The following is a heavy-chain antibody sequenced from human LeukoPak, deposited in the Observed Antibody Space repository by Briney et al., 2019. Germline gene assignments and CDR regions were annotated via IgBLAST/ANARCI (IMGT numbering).Heavy chain of an antibody. D-gene: IGHD2-8*01. CDR2: ISPSGGIT. CDR3: ARALIGYYFDY. CDR1: GFTFSSHG. J-gene: IGHJ4*02. V-gene: IGHV3-23*01. Sequence: GGSLRLSCAASGFTFSSHGMNWVRQAPGKGLEWVSGISPSGGITYYTDSVKGRFTISRDNSKNTQSLQMNSLRAEDTAVYYCARALIGYYFDYWGQGTLVTVSS.